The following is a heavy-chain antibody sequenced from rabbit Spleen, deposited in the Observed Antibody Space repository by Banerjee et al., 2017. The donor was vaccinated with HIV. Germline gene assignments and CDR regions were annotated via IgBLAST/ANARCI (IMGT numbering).Heavy chain of an antibody. CDR3: ARDSGSSFSSYGMDL. CDR1: GFTISGSYY. CDR2: IYTGSSGST. D-gene: IGHD8-1*01. J-gene: IGHJ6*01. V-gene: IGHV1S40*01. Sequence: QSLEESGGDLVKPGTSLALTCKASGFTISGSYYMCWVRQAPGKGLEWIGCIYTGSSGSTYYASWVNGRFSISRENAQNTVFLQMTSLTAADTATYFCARDSGSSFSSYGMDLWGPGTLVTVS.